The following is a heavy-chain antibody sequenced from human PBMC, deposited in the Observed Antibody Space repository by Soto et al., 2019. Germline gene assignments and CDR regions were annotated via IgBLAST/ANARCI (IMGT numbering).Heavy chain of an antibody. D-gene: IGHD1-26*01. CDR1: GGSISSGGYS. Sequence: QLQLQESGSGLVKPSQTLSLTCAVSGGSISSGGYSWSWIRQPPGKGLEWIGYIYHSGSTYYNPSLKSRVTISVDRAKHQFSLKLSSVTAADTAVYYCARAGAYPAFDYWGQGTLVTVSS. V-gene: IGHV4-30-2*01. CDR2: IYHSGST. CDR3: ARAGAYPAFDY. J-gene: IGHJ4*02.